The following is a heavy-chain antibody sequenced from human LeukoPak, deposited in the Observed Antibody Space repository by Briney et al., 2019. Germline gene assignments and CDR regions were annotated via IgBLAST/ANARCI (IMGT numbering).Heavy chain of an antibody. D-gene: IGHD6-13*01. CDR3: ASQGYSSSGTNGGQNWFDP. J-gene: IGHJ5*02. Sequence: ASVKVSCKAFGYTFTSYDINWVRQATGQGLEWMGWMNPNSGNTGYEQKFQGRVTMTRNTSISTAYMELSSLRSEDTAVYYCASQGYSSSGTNGGQNWFDPWGQGTLVTVSS. CDR2: MNPNSGNT. CDR1: GYTFTSYD. V-gene: IGHV1-8*01.